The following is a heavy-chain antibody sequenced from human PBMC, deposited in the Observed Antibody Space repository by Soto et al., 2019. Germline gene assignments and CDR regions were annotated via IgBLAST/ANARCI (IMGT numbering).Heavy chain of an antibody. Sequence: PSETLSLTCTVSGGSISSGDYYWSWIRQPPGKGLEWIGYIYYSGTTYYNPSLKSRGTISVDTSKNQFSLKLSSVTAADTAVYYCAASCVACGGFNYYGMDVWGQGTTVTVSS. V-gene: IGHV4-30-4*01. CDR3: AASCVACGGFNYYGMDV. D-gene: IGHD5-12*01. CDR1: GGSISSGDYY. J-gene: IGHJ6*02. CDR2: IYYSGTT.